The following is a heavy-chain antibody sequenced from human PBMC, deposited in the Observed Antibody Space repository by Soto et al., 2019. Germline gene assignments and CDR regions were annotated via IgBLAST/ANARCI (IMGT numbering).Heavy chain of an antibody. V-gene: IGHV3-11*01. D-gene: IGHD6-13*01. CDR2: ISSSGSTI. CDR1: GFTFSDYY. Sequence: PGGSLRLSCAASGFTFSDYYMSWIRQAPGKGLEWVSYISSSGSTIYYADSVKSRFTISRDNAKNSLYLQMNSLRAEDAAVYYCARDWPLAAAGIDYWGQGTLVTVSS. CDR3: ARDWPLAAAGIDY. J-gene: IGHJ4*02.